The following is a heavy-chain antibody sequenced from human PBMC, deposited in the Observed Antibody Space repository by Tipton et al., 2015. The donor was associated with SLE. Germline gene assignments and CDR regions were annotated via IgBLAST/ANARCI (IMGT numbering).Heavy chain of an antibody. V-gene: IGHV1-69*01. CDR1: GGTFSSYA. D-gene: IGHD3-10*01. Sequence: QVQLVQSGAEVKKPGSSVKVSCKASGGTFSSYAISWVRQAPGQGLEWMGGIIPIFGTANYAQKFQGRVTITADESTSTAYMELSSLRSEDTAVYYCARGYGSGSHKKPNWYFDLWGRGTLVTVSS. CDR3: ARGYGSGSHKKPNWYFDL. J-gene: IGHJ2*01. CDR2: IIPIFGTA.